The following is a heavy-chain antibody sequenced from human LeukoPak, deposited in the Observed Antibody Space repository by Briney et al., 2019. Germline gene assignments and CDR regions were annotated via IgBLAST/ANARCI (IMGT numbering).Heavy chain of an antibody. CDR3: AKGRAYYYGSGSEA. Sequence: PGGSLRLSCAASGFTFSSYGMRWVRQAPGKGLEWVAVISYDGSNKYYADSVKGRFTISRDNSKNTLYLQMNSLRAEDTAVYYCAKGRAYYYGSGSEAWGQGTLVTVSS. V-gene: IGHV3-30*18. D-gene: IGHD3-10*01. CDR2: ISYDGSNK. J-gene: IGHJ5*02. CDR1: GFTFSSYG.